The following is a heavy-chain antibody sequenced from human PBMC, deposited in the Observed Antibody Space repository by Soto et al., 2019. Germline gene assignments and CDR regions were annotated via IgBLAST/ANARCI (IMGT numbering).Heavy chain of an antibody. CDR1: GGSISSYY. V-gene: IGHV4-59*01. CDR3: ARVYYYGSGSTYYYYMDV. Sequence: SETLSLTCTVSGGSISSYYWSWVRQPPGKGLEWIGYIYYSGSTNYNPSLKSRVTISVDTSKNQFSLKLSSVTAADTAVYYCARVYYYGSGSTYYYYMDVWGKGTKVTVSS. J-gene: IGHJ6*03. D-gene: IGHD3-10*01. CDR2: IYYSGST.